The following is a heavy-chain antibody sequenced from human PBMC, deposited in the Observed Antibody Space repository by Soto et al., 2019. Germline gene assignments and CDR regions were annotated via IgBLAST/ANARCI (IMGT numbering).Heavy chain of an antibody. J-gene: IGHJ6*02. Sequence: ASATVSCRASGYPFNSYAMYWLRQAPGQILEQMGWINAGNGNTKYSQKFQGRVTITRDTSASTAYMELSSLRSEDTAVYYCASSIEGGYDFWSGYPYYYYGMDVWGQGNTVTVSS. CDR1: GYPFNSYA. CDR2: INAGNGNT. V-gene: IGHV1-3*01. CDR3: ASSIEGGYDFWSGYPYYYYGMDV. D-gene: IGHD3-3*01.